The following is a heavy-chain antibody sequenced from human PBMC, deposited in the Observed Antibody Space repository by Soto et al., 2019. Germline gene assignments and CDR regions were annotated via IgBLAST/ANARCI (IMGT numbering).Heavy chain of an antibody. D-gene: IGHD1-26*01. Sequence: PSETLSLTCTVSGGSLKSGSYSWSWIRQPPGKGLEWIGYVYHTGRTSYNPSLKSRVSISMDTSKNQFSLNLDSVTAADTAVYYCARDVGWELLHAFDIWGQGTMVTVSS. CDR2: VYHTGRT. CDR3: ARDVGWELLHAFDI. V-gene: IGHV4-61*01. J-gene: IGHJ3*02. CDR1: GGSLKSGSYS.